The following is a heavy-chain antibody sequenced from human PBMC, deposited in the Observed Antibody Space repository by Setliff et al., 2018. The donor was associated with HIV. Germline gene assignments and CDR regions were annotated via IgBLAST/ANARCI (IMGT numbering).Heavy chain of an antibody. Sequence: SVKVSCKASGGTFSSYAISWVRQAPGQGLEWMGGIIPILGIANYAQKFQGTVTITTDESTSTAYMELSSLRSEDTAVYYCARGRDPVKHNSGGYWGYYVDYWGQGTLVTVSS. V-gene: IGHV1-69*10. CDR1: GGTFSSYA. D-gene: IGHD6-19*01. CDR3: ARGRDPVKHNSGGYWGYYVDY. J-gene: IGHJ4*02. CDR2: IIPILGIA.